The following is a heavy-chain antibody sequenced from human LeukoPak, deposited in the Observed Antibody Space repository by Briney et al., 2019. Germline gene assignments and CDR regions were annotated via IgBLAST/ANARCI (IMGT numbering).Heavy chain of an antibody. D-gene: IGHD2-15*01. CDR3: ARGVGCSGGSCYNYYYYYMDV. CDR2: ISSSSSTI. CDR1: GFTFSSYS. Sequence: GGSLRLSCAVSGFTFSSYSMNWVRQAPGKGLEWVSSISSSSSTIYYADSVKGRFTISRDNAKNSLYLQMNSLRAEDTAVYYCARGVGCSGGSCYNYYYYYMDVWGKGTTVTVSS. V-gene: IGHV3-48*01. J-gene: IGHJ6*03.